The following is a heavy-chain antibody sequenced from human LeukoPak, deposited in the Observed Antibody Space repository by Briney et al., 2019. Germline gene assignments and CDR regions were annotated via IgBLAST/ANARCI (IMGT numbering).Heavy chain of an antibody. D-gene: IGHD4-11*01. CDR1: GXTFXXXX. Sequence: ASVKVSCKASGXTFXXXXXXWVXXAPGQXXXXMGIINPSGGSTSYAQKFQGRVTMTRDTSTSTVYMELSSLRSEDTAVYYCARGSSYSNPPDYWGQGTLVTVSS. J-gene: IGHJ4*02. CDR3: ARGSSYSNPPDY. CDR2: INPSGGST. V-gene: IGHV1-46*01.